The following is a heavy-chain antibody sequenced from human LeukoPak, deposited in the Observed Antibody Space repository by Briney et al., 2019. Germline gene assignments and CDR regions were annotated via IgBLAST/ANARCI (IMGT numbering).Heavy chain of an antibody. Sequence: GGSLRLSCSASGFTVSSNYMSWVRPAPGKGLEWVSVIYGGGSTYYADSVKGRFTMSRDNSKNSLYLQMNSLRADDTAVYYCAKAGDSSSSPLFLDWGQGTLVTVSS. CDR1: GFTVSSNY. CDR2: IYGGGST. D-gene: IGHD6-6*01. CDR3: AKAGDSSSSPLFLD. V-gene: IGHV3-53*01. J-gene: IGHJ4*02.